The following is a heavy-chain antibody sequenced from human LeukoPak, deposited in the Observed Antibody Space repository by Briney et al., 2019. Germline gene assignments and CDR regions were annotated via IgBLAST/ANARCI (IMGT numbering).Heavy chain of an antibody. CDR2: ISSSSSYI. CDR1: GFTFSSYS. J-gene: IGHJ6*03. Sequence: GGSLRHSCAASGFTFSSYSMNWVRQAPGKGLEWVSSISSSSSYIYYADSVKGRFTISRDNAKNSLYLQMNSLRAEDTAVYYCARSFRGAVATIRGYYYYYYYMDVWGKGTTVTVSS. CDR3: ARSFRGAVATIRGYYYYYYYMDV. D-gene: IGHD3-10*01. V-gene: IGHV3-21*01.